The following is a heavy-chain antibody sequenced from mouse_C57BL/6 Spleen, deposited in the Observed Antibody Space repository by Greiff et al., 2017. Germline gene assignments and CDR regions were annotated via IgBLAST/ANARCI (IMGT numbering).Heavy chain of an antibody. CDR1: GYTFTNYW. CDR3: ASGAYDYGYAMDY. J-gene: IGHJ4*01. Sequence: QVQLQQSGAELVRPGTSVKMSCKASGYTFTNYWIGWAKQRPGHGLEWIGDIYPGGGYTNYNKKFKGKATLTADKSSSTAYMQFSSLTSEDSAIYCCASGAYDYGYAMDYWGQGTSVTVSS. V-gene: IGHV1-63*01. D-gene: IGHD2-4*01. CDR2: IYPGGGYT.